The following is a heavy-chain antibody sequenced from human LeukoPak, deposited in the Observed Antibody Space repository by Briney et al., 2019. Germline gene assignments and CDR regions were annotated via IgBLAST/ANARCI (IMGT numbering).Heavy chain of an antibody. CDR1: GFTFSSYA. CDR2: ISGSGGNT. V-gene: IGHV3-23*01. D-gene: IGHD2-2*01. CDR3: AKSISCSSTSCYSWRPVDY. Sequence: GGSLRLSCAASGFTFSSYAMSWVSQAPGKGLEWVSAISGSGGNTYYADSVKGRFTISRDNSRNTLYLQMNSLRAEDTAVYYCAKSISCSSTSCYSWRPVDYWGQGTLVTVSS. J-gene: IGHJ4*02.